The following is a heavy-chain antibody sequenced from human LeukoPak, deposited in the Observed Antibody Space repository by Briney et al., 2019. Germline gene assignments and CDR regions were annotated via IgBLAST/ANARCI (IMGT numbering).Heavy chain of an antibody. Sequence: SETLSLTCTVSDDSITIYYWTWIRQPPGKGLEWIGYIDHTGITNYNPSLNSRVTISRDTSKNHFSLELSSATAADTAVYYCAREATIFGYYYYYMDVWGKGTTVTISS. CDR3: AREATIFGYYYYYMDV. V-gene: IGHV4-59*12. CDR2: IDHTGIT. J-gene: IGHJ6*03. CDR1: DDSITIYY. D-gene: IGHD3-3*01.